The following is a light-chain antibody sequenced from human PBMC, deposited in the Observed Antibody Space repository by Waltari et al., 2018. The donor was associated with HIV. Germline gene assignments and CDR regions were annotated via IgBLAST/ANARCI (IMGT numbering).Light chain of an antibody. CDR2: GAS. V-gene: IGKV3-15*01. CDR3: QQYNTWPRT. Sequence: EMVMTQSPATLSVSPGEGATLSCRASQSVSTNLAWYQQRPGQAPRLLIYGASTRATDIPARFSGSGSGTEFSLTINSLQSEDFAVYYCQQYNTWPRTFGQGTKVEIK. J-gene: IGKJ1*01. CDR1: QSVSTN.